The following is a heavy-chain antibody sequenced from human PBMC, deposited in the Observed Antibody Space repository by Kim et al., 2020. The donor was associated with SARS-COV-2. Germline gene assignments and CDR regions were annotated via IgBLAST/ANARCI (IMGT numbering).Heavy chain of an antibody. CDR1: GFTFSTYW. CDR3: ALAQNTRPATDY. D-gene: IGHD6-6*01. V-gene: IGHV3-74*03. CDR2: ISTDGSTT. Sequence: GGSLRLSCAASGFTFSTYWMHWVRQAPGKGLVRVSRISTDGSTTTYADSVKGRFTISRDNAKNTLYLQMNSLRVEDTAVYYCALAQNTRPATDYWGQGTLVTVSS. J-gene: IGHJ4*02.